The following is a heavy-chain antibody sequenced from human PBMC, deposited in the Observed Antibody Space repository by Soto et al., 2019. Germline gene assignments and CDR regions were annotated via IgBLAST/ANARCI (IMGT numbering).Heavy chain of an antibody. D-gene: IGHD1-7*01. V-gene: IGHV2-5*02. CDR1: GFSLSTSGVG. J-gene: IGHJ4*02. CDR2: IYWDDDK. CDR3: AHRRVTSWNYEDY. Sequence: QITLKESGPTLVKPTQTLTLTCTCSGFSLSTSGVGVGWIRQPPGKALEWLALIYWDDDKRYSPSLNSRLTITQDTYKNQVVRTMTNMDPEDTATYYFAHRRVTSWNYEDYWGQGALVTVS.